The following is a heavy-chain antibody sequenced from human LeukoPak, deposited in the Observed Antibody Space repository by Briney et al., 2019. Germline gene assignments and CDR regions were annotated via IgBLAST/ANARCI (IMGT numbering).Heavy chain of an antibody. J-gene: IGHJ6*02. CDR1: GGSISSYY. Sequence: SETLSPTCTVPGGSISSYYWSWIRQPPGKGLEWIGYIYYSGSTNYNPSLKSRVTISVDTSKNQFSLKLSSVTAADTAVYYCARDPAVAGSYYYYGMDVWGQGTTVTVSS. CDR3: ARDPAVAGSYYYYGMDV. V-gene: IGHV4-59*01. D-gene: IGHD6-19*01. CDR2: IYYSGST.